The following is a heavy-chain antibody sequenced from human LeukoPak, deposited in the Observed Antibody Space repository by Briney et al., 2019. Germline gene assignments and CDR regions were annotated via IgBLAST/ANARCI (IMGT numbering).Heavy chain of an antibody. Sequence: SETLSLTCTVSGGSISGYYWSWIRQPPGKGLEWIGEINHSGSTNYNPSLKSRVTISVDTSKNQFSLKLSSVTAADTAVYYCARGRFNVLRFLEWSYYFDYWGQGTLVTVSS. CDR3: ARGRFNVLRFLEWSYYFDY. CDR2: INHSGST. V-gene: IGHV4-34*01. J-gene: IGHJ4*02. D-gene: IGHD3-3*01. CDR1: GGSISGYY.